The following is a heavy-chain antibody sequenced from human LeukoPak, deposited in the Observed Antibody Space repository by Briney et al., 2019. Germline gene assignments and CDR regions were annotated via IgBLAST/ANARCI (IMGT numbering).Heavy chain of an antibody. CDR1: GESLNSYY. CDR2: IYESGTT. V-gene: IGHV4-34*01. Sequence: SETLSLTCAVYGESLNSYYWSWVHQPPGEGLEWIGEIYESGTTEYNPSLKSRVTISMVPSKQQFSLSLSSVTAADTAVYYCARGAWATRLGSWGLGTPVIVSS. CDR3: ARGAWATRLGS. D-gene: IGHD2-15*01. J-gene: IGHJ4*02.